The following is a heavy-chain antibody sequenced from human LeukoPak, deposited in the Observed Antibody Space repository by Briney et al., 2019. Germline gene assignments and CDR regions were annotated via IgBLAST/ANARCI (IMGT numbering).Heavy chain of an antibody. CDR3: ARSTAVAGIYYFDY. CDR2: SNAGNGNT. D-gene: IGHD6-19*01. J-gene: IGHJ4*02. V-gene: IGHV1-3*01. Sequence: ASVKVSCKASGYTFTSYAMHWVRQAPGQRLEWMGWSNAGNGNTKYSQKFHGRVTITRDTSASTAYMELSSLRSEDTAVYYCARSTAVAGIYYFDYWGQGTLVTVSS. CDR1: GYTFTSYA.